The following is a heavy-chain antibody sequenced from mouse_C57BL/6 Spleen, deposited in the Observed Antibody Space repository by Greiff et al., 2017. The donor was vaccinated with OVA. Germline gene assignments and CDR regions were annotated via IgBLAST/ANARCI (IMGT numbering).Heavy chain of an antibody. D-gene: IGHD2-4*01. CDR2: IYPGDGDT. Sequence: QVQLQQSGAELVKPGASVKISCKASGYAFSSYWMNWVKQRPGKGLEWIGQIYPGDGDTNYNGKFKGKATLTADKSSSTAYMQLSRLSSEDSAVYFCARSGDYDWFAYWGQGTLVTVSA. J-gene: IGHJ3*01. V-gene: IGHV1-80*01. CDR3: ARSGDYDWFAY. CDR1: GYAFSSYW.